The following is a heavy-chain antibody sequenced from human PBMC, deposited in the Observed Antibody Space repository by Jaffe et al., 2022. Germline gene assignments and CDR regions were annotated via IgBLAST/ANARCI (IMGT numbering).Heavy chain of an antibody. Sequence: QVQLQESGPGLVKPSQTLSLTCTVSGGSISSGSYYWSWIRQPAGKGLEWIGRIYTSGSTNYNPSLKSRVTISVDTSKNQFSLKLSSVTAADTAVYYCAGDNNWEFDYWGQGTLVTVSS. CDR1: GGSISSGSYY. CDR3: AGDNNWEFDY. D-gene: IGHD1-20*01. CDR2: IYTSGST. J-gene: IGHJ4*02. V-gene: IGHV4-61*02.